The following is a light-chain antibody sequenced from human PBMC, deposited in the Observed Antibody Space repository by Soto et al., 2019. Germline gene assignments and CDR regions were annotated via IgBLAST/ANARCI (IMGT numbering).Light chain of an antibody. Sequence: DIAMTQSPDSLAVSLGERATINCKSSQSVLYSSNNKNYLAWYQQKPGQPPKLLIYWASTRESGVPERFSGSGSGTDFTLTISSLQAEDVAVYYCQQYYSTPLTFGGGTKVDIK. CDR2: WAS. J-gene: IGKJ4*01. CDR3: QQYYSTPLT. CDR1: QSVLYSSNNKNY. V-gene: IGKV4-1*01.